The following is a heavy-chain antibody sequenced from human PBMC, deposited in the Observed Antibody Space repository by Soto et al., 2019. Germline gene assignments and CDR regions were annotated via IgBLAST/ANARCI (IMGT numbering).Heavy chain of an antibody. CDR1: GGSISSGDYY. Sequence: TVSGGSISSGDYYWSWIRQPPGKGLEWIGYIYYSGSTYYNPSLKGRVTISVDTSKNQFSLKLSSVTAADTAVYYCARDLGPRWLQSLYYYGMDVWGQGTTVTVSS. D-gene: IGHD5-12*01. CDR2: IYYSGST. J-gene: IGHJ6*02. CDR3: ARDLGPRWLQSLYYYGMDV. V-gene: IGHV4-30-4*01.